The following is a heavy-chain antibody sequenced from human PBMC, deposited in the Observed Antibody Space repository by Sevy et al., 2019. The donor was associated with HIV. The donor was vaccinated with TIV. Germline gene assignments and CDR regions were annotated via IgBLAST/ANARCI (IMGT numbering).Heavy chain of an antibody. J-gene: IGHJ4*02. CDR2: ISWNIVSI. CDR3: AKDTSGIAVAGTNPLNYFDY. D-gene: IGHD6-19*01. CDR1: GFTFDDYA. Sequence: GGSLRLSCAASGFTFDDYAMHWVRQAPGKGLEWVSGISWNIVSIGYADSVKGRFTISRDNAKNSLYLQMNSLRAEDTALYYCAKDTSGIAVAGTNPLNYFDYWGQGTLVTVSS. V-gene: IGHV3-9*01.